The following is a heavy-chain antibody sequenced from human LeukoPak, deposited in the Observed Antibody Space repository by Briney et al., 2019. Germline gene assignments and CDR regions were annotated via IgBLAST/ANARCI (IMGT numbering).Heavy chain of an antibody. Sequence: PSETLSLTCAVYGGSLSAYYWAWIRQPPGKGLEWIGRIFYTGTTNYNPSLKSRVTISVDTSRNQFSLRLTSVTAADTAIYYCASAPTDYYEPNVNWFDPWGQGTLVTVSS. D-gene: IGHD3-22*01. V-gene: IGHV4-34*12. J-gene: IGHJ5*02. CDR2: IFYTGTT. CDR3: ASAPTDYYEPNVNWFDP. CDR1: GGSLSAYY.